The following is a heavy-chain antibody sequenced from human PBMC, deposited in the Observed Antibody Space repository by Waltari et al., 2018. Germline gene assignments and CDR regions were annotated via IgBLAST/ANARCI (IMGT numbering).Heavy chain of an antibody. Sequence: EVQLLESGGGLVQPGGSLRLSCAASGSTFSSIAMIWVRQAPGKGLEWVSAISGSGGNTYYADSVKGRFTISRDNSKNTLYLQMNSLRAEDTAVYYCTKRAESNGWTGWIFDYWGQGTLVTVSS. V-gene: IGHV3-23*01. CDR2: ISGSGGNT. CDR1: GSTFSSIA. CDR3: TKRAESNGWTGWIFDY. D-gene: IGHD6-19*01. J-gene: IGHJ4*02.